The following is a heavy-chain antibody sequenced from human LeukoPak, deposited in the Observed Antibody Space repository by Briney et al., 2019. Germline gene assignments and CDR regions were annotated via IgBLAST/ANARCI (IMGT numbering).Heavy chain of an antibody. Sequence: SETLSLTCTVSGGSISSYYWSWIRQPAGKGLEWIGRIYTSGSTNYNPSHKSRVTMSVDTSKNQFPLKLSSVTAADTAVYYCAGEFYGSGSYNYWGQGTLVTVSS. CDR1: GGSISSYY. CDR2: IYTSGST. V-gene: IGHV4-4*07. D-gene: IGHD3-10*01. J-gene: IGHJ4*02. CDR3: AGEFYGSGSYNY.